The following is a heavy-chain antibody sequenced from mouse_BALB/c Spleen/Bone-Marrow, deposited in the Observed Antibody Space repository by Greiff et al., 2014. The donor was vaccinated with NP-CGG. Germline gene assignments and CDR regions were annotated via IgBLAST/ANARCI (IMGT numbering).Heavy chain of an antibody. V-gene: IGHV1-31*01. CDR2: INPYNGAT. CDR1: GYSFTAYY. J-gene: IGHJ3*01. CDR3: ARKGNYGWFAY. D-gene: IGHD2-1*01. Sequence: EVQLQQSGPELVKPGASVKISCKASGYSFTAYYIHWVKQSHVKSLEWIGRINPYNGATSYNQNFKDKASLTVDKSSSTAYMELHSLTSEDSAVYYCARKGNYGWFAYWGQGTLVTGSA.